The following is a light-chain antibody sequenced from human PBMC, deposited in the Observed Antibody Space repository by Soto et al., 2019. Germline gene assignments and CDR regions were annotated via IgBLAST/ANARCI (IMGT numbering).Light chain of an antibody. Sequence: QSVLTQPPSVSGAPGQRVTISCTGSSSNIGAGYDVHWYQQLPGTAPKLLIYGNSNRPSGVPDRFSGSKSGTSASLAITGLQAEDEAEYDCQSYDSSLRGSVFGGGTRLTVL. J-gene: IGLJ3*02. V-gene: IGLV1-40*01. CDR3: QSYDSSLRGSV. CDR1: SSNIGAGYD. CDR2: GNS.